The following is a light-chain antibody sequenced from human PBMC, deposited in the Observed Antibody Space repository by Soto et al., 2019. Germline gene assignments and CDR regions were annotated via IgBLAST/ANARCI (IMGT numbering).Light chain of an antibody. V-gene: IGLV2-11*01. Sequence: QSVLTQPRSVSGSPGQSVTISCTGTSSDVGGYNYVSWYQQYSGKAPKVIIFDVTKRPSGVPDRFSGSKSGNTASLTISGLQAEDEADYYCCSYSGTNNYWVFGGGTKLTVL. CDR2: DVT. J-gene: IGLJ3*02. CDR1: SSDVGGYNY. CDR3: CSYSGTNNYWV.